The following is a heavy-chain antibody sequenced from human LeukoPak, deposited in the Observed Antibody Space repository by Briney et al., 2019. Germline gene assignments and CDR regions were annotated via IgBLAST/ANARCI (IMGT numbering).Heavy chain of an antibody. J-gene: IGHJ4*02. CDR3: ANSPYGDYTYYFDY. Sequence: GGSLRLSCAASGFTFSSYAMSWVRQAPGKGLEWVSAISGSGGSTYYADSVKGRFTISRDNSKNTLYLRMNSLRAEDTAVYYCANSPYGDYTYYFDYWGQGTLVTVSS. D-gene: IGHD4-17*01. CDR1: GFTFSSYA. V-gene: IGHV3-23*01. CDR2: ISGSGGST.